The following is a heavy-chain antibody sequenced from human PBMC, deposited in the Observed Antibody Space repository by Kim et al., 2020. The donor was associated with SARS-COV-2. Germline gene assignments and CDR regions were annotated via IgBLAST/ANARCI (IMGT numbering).Heavy chain of an antibody. CDR3: ASRRYTGTYYYFDY. CDR1: GFTFSSYW. J-gene: IGHJ4*02. D-gene: IGHD1-26*01. CDR2: INSDGGTT. Sequence: GGSLRLSCAVSGFTFSSYWMHWVRQAPGKGLVWVSRINSDGGTTSYADSVKGRFTISRDNAKSTLYLQMNRLRAEDTAVYYCASRRYTGTYYYFDYWGQGSLVTVS. V-gene: IGHV3-74*01.